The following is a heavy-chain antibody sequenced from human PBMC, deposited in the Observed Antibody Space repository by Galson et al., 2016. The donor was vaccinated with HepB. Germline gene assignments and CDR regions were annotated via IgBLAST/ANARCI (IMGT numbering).Heavy chain of an antibody. CDR3: ARGNGRHGERGDY. Sequence: SLRLSCAASGFTFNSNWMHWVRQAPGKGLVWVSRINYGGTNTDYADSVKGRLAISRDNAKNTLYLQMTNLRAEDTAVYYCARGNGRHGERGDYWGQGTLVTVSS. CDR2: INYGGTNT. V-gene: IGHV3-74*01. J-gene: IGHJ4*02. D-gene: IGHD1-1*01. CDR1: GFTFNSNW.